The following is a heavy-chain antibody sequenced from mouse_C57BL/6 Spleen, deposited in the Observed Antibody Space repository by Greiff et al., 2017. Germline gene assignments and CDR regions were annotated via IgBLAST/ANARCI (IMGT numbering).Heavy chain of an antibody. Sequence: VQLKQSGAELVRPGASVKLSCTASGFNIKDDYMHWVKQRPEQGLEWIGWIDPENGDTEYASKFQGKATITADTSSNTAYLQLSSLTSEDTAVYYCTAYYDYDEGYFDYWGQGTTLTVSS. D-gene: IGHD2-4*01. V-gene: IGHV14-4*01. J-gene: IGHJ2*01. CDR3: TAYYDYDEGYFDY. CDR2: IDPENGDT. CDR1: GFNIKDDY.